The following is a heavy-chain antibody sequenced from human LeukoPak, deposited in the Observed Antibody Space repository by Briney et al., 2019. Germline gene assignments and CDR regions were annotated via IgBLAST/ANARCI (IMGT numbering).Heavy chain of an antibody. CDR1: GFTFSNYW. D-gene: IGHD4-17*01. J-gene: IGHJ3*02. V-gene: IGHV3-74*01. CDR3: ARAAYGDYDAFDI. CDR2: INTDGSMT. Sequence: GGSLRLSCAASGFTFSNYWMHWVRQAPGKGLVWVSRINTDGSMTSYADSVEGRFTISRDNAKITLYLQVNSLRAEDTAVYYRARAAYGDYDAFDIWGQGTMVTVSS.